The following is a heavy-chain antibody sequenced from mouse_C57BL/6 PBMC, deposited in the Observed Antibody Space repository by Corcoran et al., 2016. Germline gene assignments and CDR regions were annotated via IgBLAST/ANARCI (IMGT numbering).Heavy chain of an antibody. D-gene: IGHD1-1*01. CDR2: INPYNGGT. CDR3: ARRGYYGSSRAMDY. V-gene: IGHV1-19*01. Sequence: EVQLQQSGPVLVKPGASVKMSCKASGYTFTDYYMNWVKQSHGKSLEWIGVINPYNGGTSYNQKFKGKATLTVDTSSSTDYMELNSLTSEDSAFYYCARRGYYGSSRAMDYWGQGTSVTVSS. J-gene: IGHJ4*01. CDR1: GYTFTDYY.